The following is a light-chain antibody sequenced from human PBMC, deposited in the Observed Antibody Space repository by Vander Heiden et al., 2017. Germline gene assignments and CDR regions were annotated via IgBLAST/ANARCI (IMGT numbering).Light chain of an antibody. V-gene: IGKV3-20*01. CDR1: QSVSSSY. Sequence: EIVLTQSPGPLSLSPGERATLSCRASQSVSSSYLAWYQQKPGQAPRLLIYGASSRATGIPDRFSGSGSGTDFTLTISRLEPEDFAVYYCQQDGSSPLTFGGWTKVEIK. CDR2: GAS. J-gene: IGKJ4*01. CDR3: QQDGSSPLT.